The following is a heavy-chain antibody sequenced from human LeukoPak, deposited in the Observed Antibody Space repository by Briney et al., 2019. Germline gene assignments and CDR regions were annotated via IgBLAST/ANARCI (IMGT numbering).Heavy chain of an antibody. J-gene: IGHJ6*03. CDR3: ARRAVNYLGDYYYMDV. D-gene: IGHD1-7*01. CDR1: GGTFSSYT. CDR2: IIPILGIA. Sequence: VASVKVSCKASGGTFSSYTISWVRQAPGQGLEWMGRIIPILGIANYAQKFQGRVTITADKSTSTAYMELSSLRSEDTAVYYCARRAVNYLGDYYYMDVWGKGTTVTVSS. V-gene: IGHV1-69*02.